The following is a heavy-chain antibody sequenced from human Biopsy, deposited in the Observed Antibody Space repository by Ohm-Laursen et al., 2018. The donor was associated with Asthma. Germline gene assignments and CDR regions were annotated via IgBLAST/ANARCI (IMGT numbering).Heavy chain of an antibody. CDR2: INPNSGGT. J-gene: IGHJ5*02. D-gene: IGHD7-27*01. CDR3: ARGQKSPGDRWFDP. Sequence: AASVKVSCNASGYTFIGYHIHWVRQAPGQGLEWVGRINPNSGGTNYAQKFQGRVTMTSDTSISTAYMELSRLRSDDTALYYCARGQKSPGDRWFDPWGQGTLVTVSS. CDR1: GYTFIGYH. V-gene: IGHV1-2*06.